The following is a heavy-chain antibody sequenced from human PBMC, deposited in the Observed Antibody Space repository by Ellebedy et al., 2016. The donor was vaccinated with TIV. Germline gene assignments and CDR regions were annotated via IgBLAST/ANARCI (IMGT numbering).Heavy chain of an antibody. CDR1: GDRVSSNSAA. V-gene: IGHV6-1*01. D-gene: IGHD7-27*01. CDR2: TYYRSKWSN. J-gene: IGHJ4*02. CDR3: ARTGDRGRAFDY. Sequence: SETLSLXXALSGDRVSSNSAAWNWIRQSPSRGLEWLGRTYYRSKWSNDYAVSVKSRITINPDTSKNHFSLQLNSVTPEDTAVYYCARTGDRGRAFDYWGQGTLVTVSS.